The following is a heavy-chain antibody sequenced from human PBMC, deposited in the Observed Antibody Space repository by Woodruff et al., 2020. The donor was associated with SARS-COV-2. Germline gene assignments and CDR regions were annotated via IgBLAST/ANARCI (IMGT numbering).Heavy chain of an antibody. V-gene: IGHV3-11*06. D-gene: IGHD2-15*01. Sequence: RGRFTISRDNAKNSLCLQMNSLRAEDTAVYYCARGYCGGGGCYSAVSDYWGQGTLVTVSS. J-gene: IGHJ4*02. CDR3: ARGYCGGGGCYSAVSDY.